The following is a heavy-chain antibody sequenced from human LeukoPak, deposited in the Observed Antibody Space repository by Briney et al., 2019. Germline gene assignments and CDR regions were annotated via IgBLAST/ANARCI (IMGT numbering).Heavy chain of an antibody. V-gene: IGHV3-23*01. CDR3: AKPTTDNDY. CDR2: ISGSGGST. D-gene: IGHD1-7*01. J-gene: IGHJ4*02. Sequence: GGSLRLSCAASGFTFSTYAINWVRQAPGRGLEWLSSISGSGGSTYYADSVKGRFTISRDNSKNTLYLQMNSLRAEDTAVYYCAKPTTDNDYWGQGTLVTVSS. CDR1: GFTFSTYA.